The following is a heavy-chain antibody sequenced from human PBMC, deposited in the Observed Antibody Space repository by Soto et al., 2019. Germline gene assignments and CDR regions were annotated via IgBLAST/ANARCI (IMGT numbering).Heavy chain of an antibody. CDR1: GFTFSSYA. Sequence: HPGGSLRLSCAASGFTFSSYAMSWVRQAPGKGLEWVSAISGSGGSTYYADSVKGRFTISRDNSKNTLYLQMNSLRAEETAVYYCEKDLVGVPSMDVWGQGTTVTVSS. CDR2: ISGSGGST. V-gene: IGHV3-23*01. CDR3: EKDLVGVPSMDV. J-gene: IGHJ6*02. D-gene: IGHD2-15*01.